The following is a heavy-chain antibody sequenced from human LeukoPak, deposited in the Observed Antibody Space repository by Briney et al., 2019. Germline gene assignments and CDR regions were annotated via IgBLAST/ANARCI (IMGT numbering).Heavy chain of an antibody. CDR1: GFTFNSYG. J-gene: IGHJ4*02. Sequence: SLRLSCAASGFTFNSYGMHWVRQAPGKGLERVAVIWYDGSNKYYADSVKGRFTISRDNSKNTLYLQMNSLRAEDTAVYYCARPNGYSSGWFFDYWGQGTLVTVSS. D-gene: IGHD6-19*01. V-gene: IGHV3-33*01. CDR3: ARPNGYSSGWFFDY. CDR2: IWYDGSNK.